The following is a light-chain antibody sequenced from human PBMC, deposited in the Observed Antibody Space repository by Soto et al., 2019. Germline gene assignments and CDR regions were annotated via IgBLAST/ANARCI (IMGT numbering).Light chain of an antibody. V-gene: IGLV2-14*03. CDR3: NSYTSTRTYV. CDR2: DVA. J-gene: IGLJ1*01. CDR1: SSVVGSYDY. Sequence: QSVLTQPASVSGSPGQSITISCTGTSSVVGSYDYVSWYQHHPGKAPKLMIYDVANRPSGVSNRFSGSKSGNTASLTISGLQAEDEADYYCNSYTSTRTYVFGTGTKVTVL.